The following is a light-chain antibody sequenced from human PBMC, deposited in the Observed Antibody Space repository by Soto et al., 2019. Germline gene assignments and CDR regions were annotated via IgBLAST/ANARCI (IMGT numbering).Light chain of an antibody. V-gene: IGLV2-14*01. CDR1: SSDVGGYKY. Sequence: QSVLTQPASVSGSPGQSITISCTGTSSDVGGYKYVSWYQQHPGKAPKLMIYEVSNRPSGVSNRFSGSKSSNTASLTISGLQAEDEADYYCSSYTSSSTPVVFGGGTKLTVL. CDR3: SSYTSSSTPVV. CDR2: EVS. J-gene: IGLJ2*01.